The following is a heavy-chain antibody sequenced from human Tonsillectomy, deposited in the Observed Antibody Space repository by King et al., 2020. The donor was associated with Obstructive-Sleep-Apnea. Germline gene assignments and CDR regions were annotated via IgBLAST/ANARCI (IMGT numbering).Heavy chain of an antibody. V-gene: IGHV5-51*01. CDR2: IYPDDSDT. CDR3: ARPVGTTTTSAFDI. CDR1: GYSFTSYW. D-gene: IGHD1-26*01. J-gene: IGHJ3*02. Sequence: VQLVESGAEVKKPGESLKISCKGSGYSFTSYWIGWVRQMPGKGLEWMGIIYPDDSDTRYSPSFHGQVTIPADKSISTAYLHWSSLKASDTAMYYCARPVGTTTTSAFDIWGQGTMVTVSS.